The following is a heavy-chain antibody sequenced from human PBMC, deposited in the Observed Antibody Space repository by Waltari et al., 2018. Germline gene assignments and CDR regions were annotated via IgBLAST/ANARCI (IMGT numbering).Heavy chain of an antibody. Sequence: VRQATGQGPEWMGWMNPNGGNTGFAQKFQDTLTMTTNTSITTAYMELSSLSSDDTAVYFCASAAAPGKGGHWFEPWGQGTLVVVSS. J-gene: IGHJ5*02. D-gene: IGHD3-16*01. CDR2: MNPNGGNT. V-gene: IGHV1-8*01. CDR3: ASAAAPGKGGHWFEP.